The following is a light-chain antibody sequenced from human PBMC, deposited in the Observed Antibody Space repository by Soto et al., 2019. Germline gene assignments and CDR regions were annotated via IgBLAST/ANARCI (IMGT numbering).Light chain of an antibody. J-gene: IGKJ3*01. Sequence: EIVMTQSPATLSVSPGERATLSCRASQSVSSNLAWYQQKPGQAPRLLIYGASTRATGIPARFSGSGSGTEFTLTLSSLQSEDFAVYYCQQYNNWPPVTFGPGTKVDIK. CDR1: QSVSSN. CDR2: GAS. V-gene: IGKV3-15*01. CDR3: QQYNNWPPVT.